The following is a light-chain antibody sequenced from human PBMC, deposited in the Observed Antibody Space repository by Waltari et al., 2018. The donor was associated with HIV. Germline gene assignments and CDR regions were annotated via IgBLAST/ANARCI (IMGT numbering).Light chain of an antibody. CDR3: VTWDGSLSAVL. CDR2: QTE. J-gene: IGLJ3*02. CDR1: PHNLGNYL. V-gene: IGLV1-51*01. Sequence: QSVLPQPPSVSAAPGQQVTISCSGSPHNLGNYLVSWYQLLPRTAPKLPILQTEKLPSEIPDRFSGSKSGTTATLAITGLQTGDEADYYCVTWDGSLSAVLFGGGTRLTVL.